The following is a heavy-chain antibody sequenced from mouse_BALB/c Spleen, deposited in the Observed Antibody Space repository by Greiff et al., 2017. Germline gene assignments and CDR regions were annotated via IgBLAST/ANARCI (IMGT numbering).Heavy chain of an antibody. J-gene: IGHJ4*01. CDR3: ARGFYYDYEGDAMDY. V-gene: IGHV5-6-5*01. CDR1: GFTFSSYA. CDR2: ISSGGST. D-gene: IGHD2-4*01. Sequence: EVKLMESGGGLVKPGGSLKLSCAASGFTFSSYAMSWVRQTPEKRLEWVASISSGGSTYYPDSVKGRFTISRDNARNILYLQMSSLRSEDTAMYYCARGFYYDYEGDAMDYWGQGTSVTVSS.